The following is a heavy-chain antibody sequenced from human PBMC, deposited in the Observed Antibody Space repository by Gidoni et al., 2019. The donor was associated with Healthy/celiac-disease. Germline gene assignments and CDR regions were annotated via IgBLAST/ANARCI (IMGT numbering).Heavy chain of an antibody. J-gene: IGHJ6*02. CDR3: AKDIAAGVWSGYQSTRAYYYYGMDV. Sequence: EVQLVESGGGLVQPGRSLRLSCAASGFTFDDYAMHWVRQAPGKGLGWVSGISWNSGSIGYADSVKGRFTISRDNAKNSLYLQMNSLRAEDTALYYCAKDIAAGVWSGYQSTRAYYYYGMDVWGQGTTVTVSS. CDR1: GFTFDDYA. CDR2: ISWNSGSI. V-gene: IGHV3-9*01. D-gene: IGHD3-3*01.